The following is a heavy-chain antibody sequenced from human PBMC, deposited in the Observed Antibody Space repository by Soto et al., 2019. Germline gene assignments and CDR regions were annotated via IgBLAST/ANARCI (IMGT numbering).Heavy chain of an antibody. J-gene: IGHJ5*02. CDR2: FFIGGNT. V-gene: IGHV4-39*01. CDR1: GGSISSSTYY. Sequence: SETLSLTCTVSGGSISSSTYYWGWMRQPPGKGLEWIASFFIGGNTNYNPSLKSRVTISVDTSKNQFSLKLSSVTAADTAVYYCARGFWQSLGITMVRGVISPKYNWFDPWGQGTLVTVSS. CDR3: ARGFWQSLGITMVRGVISPKYNWFDP. D-gene: IGHD3-10*01.